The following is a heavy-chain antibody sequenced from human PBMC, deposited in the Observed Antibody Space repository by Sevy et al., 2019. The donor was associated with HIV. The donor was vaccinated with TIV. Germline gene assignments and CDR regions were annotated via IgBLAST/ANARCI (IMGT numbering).Heavy chain of an antibody. CDR2: ISYNRGSI. CDR1: GFIFSEYA. V-gene: IGHV3-9*01. CDR3: AKDLERRRYYYYVIDV. J-gene: IGHJ6*02. D-gene: IGHD1-1*01. Sequence: GGSLRLSCAASGFIFSEYAMHWVRQAPGNGLEWVSGISYNRGSIGYADSVKGRFTISRDNAKNLLFLQMNSLRPEDTALYYCAKDLERRRYYYYVIDVWGRRTTVTVSS.